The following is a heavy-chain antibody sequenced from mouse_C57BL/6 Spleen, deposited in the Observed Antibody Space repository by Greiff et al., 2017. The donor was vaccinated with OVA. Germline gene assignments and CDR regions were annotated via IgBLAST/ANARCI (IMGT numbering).Heavy chain of an antibody. CDR2: ISSGSSTI. J-gene: IGHJ4*01. CDR3: ARRLGYYAMDY. V-gene: IGHV5-17*03. CDR1: GFTFSDYG. Sequence: EVKVEESGGGLVKPGGSLKLSCAASGFTFSDYGMHWVRQAPEKGLEWVAYISSGSSTIYYADTVKGRFTISRDNAKNTLFLQMTSLRSEDTAMYYCARRLGYYAMDYWGQGTSVTVSS.